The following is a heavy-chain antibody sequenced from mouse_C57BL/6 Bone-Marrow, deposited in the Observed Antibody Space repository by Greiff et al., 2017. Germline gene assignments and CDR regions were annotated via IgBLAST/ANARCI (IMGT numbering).Heavy chain of an antibody. J-gene: IGHJ2*01. CDR2: IRLKSDNYAT. CDR1: GFTFSNYW. Sequence: EVKVEESGGGLVQPGGSMKLSCVASGFTFSNYWMNWVRQSPEKGLEWVAQIRLKSDNYATHYAESVKGRFTISRDDSKSSVYLQMNNLRAEDTGIYYCTGHGSSLPDYWGQSTTLTVSS. V-gene: IGHV6-3*01. CDR3: TGHGSSLPDY. D-gene: IGHD1-1*01.